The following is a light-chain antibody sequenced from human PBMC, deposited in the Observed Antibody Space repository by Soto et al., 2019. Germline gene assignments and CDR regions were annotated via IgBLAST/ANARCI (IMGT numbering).Light chain of an antibody. CDR2: SAS. Sequence: DIVMTQSPLSLPVTPGEPASISCRSSQSLLHSNGKTFLDWYLQKPGQSPQLLIFSASKRASGVPDRFSASGSGIDFTLKISRVEAEDVGVYYCMQALQTPFTFGPGTKVDIK. J-gene: IGKJ3*01. CDR3: MQALQTPFT. V-gene: IGKV2-28*01. CDR1: QSLLHSNGKTF.